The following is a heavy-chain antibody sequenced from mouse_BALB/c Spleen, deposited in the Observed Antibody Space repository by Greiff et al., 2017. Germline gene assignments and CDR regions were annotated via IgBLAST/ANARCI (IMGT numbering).Heavy chain of an antibody. CDR1: GFTFSDYY. CDR2: ISDGGSYT. Sequence: EVNVVESGGGLVKPGGSLKLSCAASGFTFSDYYMYWVRQTPEKRLEWVATISDGGSYTYYPDSVKGRFTISRDNAKNNLYLQMSSLKSEDTAMYYCAREDGNYQAWFAYWGQGTLVTVSA. D-gene: IGHD2-1*01. J-gene: IGHJ3*01. V-gene: IGHV5-4*02. CDR3: AREDGNYQAWFAY.